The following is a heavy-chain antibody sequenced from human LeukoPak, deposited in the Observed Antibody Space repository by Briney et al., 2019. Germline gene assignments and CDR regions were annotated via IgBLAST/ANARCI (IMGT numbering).Heavy chain of an antibody. CDR1: GFTFSSYW. CDR3: ARDPPGYYDSSGEPSGFDY. CDR2: INSDGSST. V-gene: IGHV3-74*01. J-gene: IGHJ4*02. D-gene: IGHD3-22*01. Sequence: GGSLRLSCAASGFTFSSYWMHWVRQAPGKGLVWVSRINSDGSSTSYADSVKGRFTISRDNAKNSLYLQMNSLRAEDTAVYYCARDPPGYYDSSGEPSGFDYWGQGTLVTVSS.